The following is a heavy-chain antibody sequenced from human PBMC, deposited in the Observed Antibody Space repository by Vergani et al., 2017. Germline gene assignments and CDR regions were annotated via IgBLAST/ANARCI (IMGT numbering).Heavy chain of an antibody. Sequence: QVQLQQWGGGLLKPSETLSLTCVVYGVSFTSYHWTWIRQSPGEGLEWVGDIDHTGRPDYNPSLKSRLTMSVDKSRNQFSLTLNSVTATDTAIYFCARVNTETNGHLYYYYYMDVWGQGTAVTVS. V-gene: IGHV4-34*01. CDR1: GVSFTSYH. D-gene: IGHD4-11*01. CDR3: ARVNTETNGHLYYYYYMDV. J-gene: IGHJ6*03. CDR2: IDHTGRP.